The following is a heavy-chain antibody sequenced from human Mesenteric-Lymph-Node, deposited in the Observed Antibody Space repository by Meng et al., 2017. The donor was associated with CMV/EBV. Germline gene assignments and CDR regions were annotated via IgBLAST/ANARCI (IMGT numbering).Heavy chain of an antibody. CDR1: GFTFGDYT. Sequence: ETLSLTCAASGFTFGDYTMHWVRQAPGKGLEWVSLITWDGVSTYYADSVKGRFTISRDNRKNSLYLQMNSLRTEDTALYYCARESRMDVWGQGTTVTVSS. CDR3: ARESRMDV. J-gene: IGHJ6*02. CDR2: ITWDGVST. V-gene: IGHV3-43*01.